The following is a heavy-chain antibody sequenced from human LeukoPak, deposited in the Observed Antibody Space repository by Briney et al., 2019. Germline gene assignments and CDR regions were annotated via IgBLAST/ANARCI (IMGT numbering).Heavy chain of an antibody. D-gene: IGHD6-13*01. Sequence: SETLSLTCTVSGGSISSYYWSWIRQPPGKGLEWIGEINHSGSTNYNPSLKSRVTISVDTSKNQFSLKLSSVTAADTAVYYCARISSSWYANFDYWGQGTLVTVSS. CDR1: GGSISSYY. CDR3: ARISSSWYANFDY. CDR2: INHSGST. J-gene: IGHJ4*02. V-gene: IGHV4-34*01.